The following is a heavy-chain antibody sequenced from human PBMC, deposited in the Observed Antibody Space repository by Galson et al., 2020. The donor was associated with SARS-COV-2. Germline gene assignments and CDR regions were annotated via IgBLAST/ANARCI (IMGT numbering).Heavy chain of an antibody. Sequence: QLGESLKISCAASGFTFTNYANHWVRQAPGKGLEWVAVISHDGRIEVYADSVKGRFTISRDNSENMLFLQMDSLRADDTAVYYCARDVSGGASDIWGQGTMVTVSS. D-gene: IGHD1-26*01. V-gene: IGHV3-30*04. J-gene: IGHJ3*02. CDR2: ISHDGRIE. CDR1: GFTFTNYA. CDR3: ARDVSGGASDI.